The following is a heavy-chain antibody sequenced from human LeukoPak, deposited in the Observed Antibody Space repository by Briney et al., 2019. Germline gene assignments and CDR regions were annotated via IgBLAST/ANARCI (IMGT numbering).Heavy chain of an antibody. CDR1: GGSISGYY. CDR3: ARLSLSYDVLTGYSPEFFDY. CDR2: VYYSGSA. V-gene: IGHV4-59*01. Sequence: SETLSLTCTVSGGSISGYYWSWIRQSPGKGLEWIGYVYYSGSANYNPSLKSRVTISIDTSKNQFSLKLSSVTAADTAVYYCARLSLSYDVLTGYSPEFFDYWGQGTLVTVSS. J-gene: IGHJ4*02. D-gene: IGHD3-9*01.